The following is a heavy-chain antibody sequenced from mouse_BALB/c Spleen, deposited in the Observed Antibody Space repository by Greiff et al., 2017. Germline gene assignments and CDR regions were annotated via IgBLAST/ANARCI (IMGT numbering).Heavy chain of an antibody. D-gene: IGHD2-1*01. CDR3: ARAGGNYDAMDY. J-gene: IGHJ4*01. CDR2: ISSGGST. V-gene: IGHV5-6-5*01. CDR1: GFTFSSYA. Sequence: EVMLVESGGGLVKPGGSLKLSCAASGFTFSSYAMSWVRQTPEKRLEWVASISSGGSTYYPDSVKGRFTISRDNARNILYLQMSSLRSEDTAMYYCARAGGNYDAMDYWGQGTSVTVSS.